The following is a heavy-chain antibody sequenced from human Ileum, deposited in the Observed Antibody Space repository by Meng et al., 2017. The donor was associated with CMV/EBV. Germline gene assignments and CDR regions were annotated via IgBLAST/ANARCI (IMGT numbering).Heavy chain of an antibody. J-gene: IGHJ4*02. CDR3: ASYGSGTYSIFDY. D-gene: IGHD3-10*01. CDR1: GHTFTGYY. Sequence: QVQVVQSGAEVKNPGASVKVSCKASGHTFTGYYLHWVRQAPGQGLEWMGRINPNSGDTNYAQTFQGRFTMTRDTSNSLAYMELSGLTSDDTAVYYCASYGSGTYSIFDYWGQGTLVTVSS. CDR2: INPNSGDT. V-gene: IGHV1-2*06.